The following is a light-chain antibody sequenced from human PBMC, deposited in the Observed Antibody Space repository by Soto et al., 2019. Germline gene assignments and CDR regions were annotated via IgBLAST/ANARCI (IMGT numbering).Light chain of an antibody. J-gene: IGKJ2*01. V-gene: IGKV1-12*01. CDR3: QQANSFPYT. Sequence: DIQMTQSPSSVSASVGDRVTITCRASKGISSWVAWYQQKPGKAPKLLIYAASSWQSGVPSRFSGSGSRTDFTLTISSLQPEDFATYYCQQANSFPYTFGQGTKLEIK. CDR2: AAS. CDR1: KGISSW.